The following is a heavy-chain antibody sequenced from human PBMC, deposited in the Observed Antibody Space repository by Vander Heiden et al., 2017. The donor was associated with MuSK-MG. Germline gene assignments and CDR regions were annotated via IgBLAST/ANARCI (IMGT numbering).Heavy chain of an antibody. Sequence: EVQLVQSGAEVKKPGESLKISCKASGHSFSYYWVGWVRQRPGKGLEWMGIIFPGDSDTKSSPSFRGQVTISADKSITTAYLQWSSLKASDTAIYYCARQLTTGLTPSAFDIWGQGTMVTVSS. CDR3: ARQLTTGLTPSAFDI. CDR2: IFPGDSDT. D-gene: IGHD7-27*01. CDR1: GHSFSYYW. V-gene: IGHV5-51*01. J-gene: IGHJ3*02.